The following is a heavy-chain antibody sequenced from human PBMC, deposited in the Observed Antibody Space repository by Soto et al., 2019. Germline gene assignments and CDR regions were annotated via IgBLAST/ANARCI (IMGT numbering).Heavy chain of an antibody. J-gene: IGHJ4*02. V-gene: IGHV3-15*01. Sequence: EVQLVESGGGLVKTGGSLRLSCAASGFTFSSAWMTWVRQAPGKGLEWVGRVKSKTDGGTIDYAAPVKDRFTISRDDSKSTLYLQMNSLKTEDTAVYYCIGTYSGSSMRFDYWGQGTLVTVSS. CDR1: GFTFSSAW. CDR2: VKSKTDGGTI. D-gene: IGHD5-12*01. CDR3: IGTYSGSSMRFDY.